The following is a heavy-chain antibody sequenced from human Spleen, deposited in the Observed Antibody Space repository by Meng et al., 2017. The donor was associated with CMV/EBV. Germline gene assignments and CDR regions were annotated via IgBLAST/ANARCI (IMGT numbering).Heavy chain of an antibody. CDR1: GFTFHGFW. Sequence: GESLKISCVASGFTFHGFWMSWVRQVPGKGPEWVANIKSDGSETHYVDSVKGRFTISRDTAKSSLYLQMNSLRAEDTAVYYCARDIRWNYGPGYWGQGTLVTVSS. J-gene: IGHJ1*01. CDR2: IKSDGSET. D-gene: IGHD1-7*01. CDR3: ARDIRWNYGPGY. V-gene: IGHV3-7*01.